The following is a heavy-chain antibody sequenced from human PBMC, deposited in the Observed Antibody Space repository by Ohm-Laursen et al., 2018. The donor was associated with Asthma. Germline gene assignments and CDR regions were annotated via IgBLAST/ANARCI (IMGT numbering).Heavy chain of an antibody. V-gene: IGHV3-30*18. CDR3: AKDVLGFVAAAQD. D-gene: IGHD6-13*01. CDR1: GFTFNSYG. CDR2: ISFDGSNK. J-gene: IGHJ4*02. Sequence: SLRLSCAASGFTFNSYGIHWVRQAPGKGLEWVAVISFDGSNKYYADSVKGRFTISRDNSKNTLYLQMNSLRAEDTAIYYCAKDVLGFVAAAQDWGQGTPVTVSS.